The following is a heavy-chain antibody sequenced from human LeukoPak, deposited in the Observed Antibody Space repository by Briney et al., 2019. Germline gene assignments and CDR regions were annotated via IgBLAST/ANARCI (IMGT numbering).Heavy chain of an antibody. J-gene: IGHJ5*02. D-gene: IGHD2-2*01. Sequence: GGSLRLSCAASGFTFSSYEMNWVRQAPGKGLGWVSYISSSGSTIYYADSVKGRFTISRDNAKNSLYLQMNSLRAEDTAVYYCARGVSARRMVVPAARRANWFDPWGQGTLVTVSS. CDR1: GFTFSSYE. CDR3: ARGVSARRMVVPAARRANWFDP. CDR2: ISSSGSTI. V-gene: IGHV3-48*03.